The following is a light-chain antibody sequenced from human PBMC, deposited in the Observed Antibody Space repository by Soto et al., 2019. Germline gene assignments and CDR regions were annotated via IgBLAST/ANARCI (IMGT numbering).Light chain of an antibody. CDR1: QTISSW. Sequence: DIHMTQSPSTLSGSVLDLVTITCRASQTISSWLAWYQQKPGKAPKLLIYKASTLKSGVPSRFSGSGSGTDFTLTISRLDPEDFAVYYCQQYGSSPSFGQGTKVDIK. J-gene: IGKJ1*01. CDR3: QQYGSSPS. CDR2: KAS. V-gene: IGKV1-5*03.